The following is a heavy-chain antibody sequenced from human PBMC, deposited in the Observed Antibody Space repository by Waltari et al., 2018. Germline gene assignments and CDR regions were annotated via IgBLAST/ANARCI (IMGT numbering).Heavy chain of an antibody. V-gene: IGHV3-23*04. Sequence: EVQLVESGGGLVQPGGSLRLSCAASGFTFSSYAMSWVRQPPGKGLEWVAAISGSGGSTYYADSVKGRFTISRDNSKNTLYRQMNSLRAEDTAVYYCAKDSYSGYDANFDYWGQGTLVTVSS. J-gene: IGHJ4*02. CDR2: ISGSGGST. CDR1: GFTFSSYA. D-gene: IGHD5-12*01. CDR3: AKDSYSGYDANFDY.